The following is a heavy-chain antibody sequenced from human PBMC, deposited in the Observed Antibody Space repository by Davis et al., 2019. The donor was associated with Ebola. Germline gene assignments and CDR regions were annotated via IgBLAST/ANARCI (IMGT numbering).Heavy chain of an antibody. J-gene: IGHJ5*02. Sequence: SETLSLTCTVSGGSISSYYWSWIRQPLGKGLEWIGYIYYSGSTNYNPSLKSRVTISVDTSKNQFSLKLSSVTAADTAVYYCARLYFSSSWYSNWFDPWGQGTLVTVSS. D-gene: IGHD6-13*01. V-gene: IGHV4-59*01. CDR3: ARLYFSSSWYSNWFDP. CDR2: IYYSGST. CDR1: GGSISSYY.